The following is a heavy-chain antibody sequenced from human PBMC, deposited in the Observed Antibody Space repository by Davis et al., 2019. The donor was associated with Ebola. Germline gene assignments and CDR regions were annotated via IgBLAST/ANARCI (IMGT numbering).Heavy chain of an antibody. D-gene: IGHD1-1*01. Sequence: ASVKVSCKASGYTFGDYYVHWVRQAPGQGLEWMGRFNPNSGGTNFEQKFQDRFTMTWDTSVNTAFMELGGLRSDDTAIYYWAREGWTTGVDYWGRGTLVTVSS. J-gene: IGHJ4*02. CDR2: FNPNSGGT. CDR1: GYTFGDYY. V-gene: IGHV1-2*06. CDR3: AREGWTTGVDY.